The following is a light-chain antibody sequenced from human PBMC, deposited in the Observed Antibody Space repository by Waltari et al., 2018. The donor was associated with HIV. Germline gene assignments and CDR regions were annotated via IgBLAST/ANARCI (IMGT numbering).Light chain of an antibody. CDR2: DVS. V-gene: IGLV2-11*01. CDR3: CSYAGSYTYV. CDR1: SSDVGGYNY. J-gene: IGLJ1*01. Sequence: QSALTQPRSVSGSPGQSVTISCTGTSSDVGGYNYVSWYQQHPGKAPKVRIYDVSKRPSGGPDRFSGSKPGNTASLTSSGLQAEDEADYYCCSYAGSYTYVFGTGTKVTVL.